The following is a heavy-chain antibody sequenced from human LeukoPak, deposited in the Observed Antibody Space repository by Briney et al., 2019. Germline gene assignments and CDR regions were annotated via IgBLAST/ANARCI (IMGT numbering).Heavy chain of an antibody. J-gene: IGHJ4*02. Sequence: GGSLRLSCAASGFTVSSNYMSWVRQAPGKGLEWVSVIYSGVRTYYAAYVKGRFTISRANSKTTLHLKMKSLRAEHTTRYYCARASSGYSYGHYFDYWGQGTLVTVSS. CDR2: IYSGVRT. V-gene: IGHV3-66*02. D-gene: IGHD5-18*01. CDR3: ARASSGYSYGHYFDY. CDR1: GFTVSSNY.